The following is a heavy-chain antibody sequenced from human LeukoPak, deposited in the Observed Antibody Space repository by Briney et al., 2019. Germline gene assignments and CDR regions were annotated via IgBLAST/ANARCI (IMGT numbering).Heavy chain of an antibody. CDR2: ISSGSTYI. CDR1: GFTSTSYV. V-gene: IGHV3-21*01. J-gene: IGHJ4*02. D-gene: IGHD5-18*01. CDR3: ARGDKAMVTLKMLHFDS. Sequence: TGGSLSHLRAASGFTSTSYVVNWVGQAPGKGLEWVSSISSGSTYIYYTDSVKGRFTISRDNAQNSLYLQMNSLRAEDTAVYYCARGDKAMVTLKMLHFDSWFQATMVTVSS.